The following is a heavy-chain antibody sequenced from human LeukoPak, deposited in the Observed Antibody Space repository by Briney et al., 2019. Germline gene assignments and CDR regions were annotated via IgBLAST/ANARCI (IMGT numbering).Heavy chain of an antibody. CDR2: IYHSGST. J-gene: IGHJ6*03. D-gene: IGHD2-15*01. V-gene: IGHV4-38-2*02. CDR1: GYSISSGYY. CDR3: ARDIVVVVAATAYYYMDV. Sequence: SETLSLTCTVSGYSISSGYYWGWIRQPPGKGLEWIGSIYHSGSTYYNPSLKSRVTISVDTSKNQFSLKLSSVTAADTAVYYCARDIVVVVAATAYYYMDVWGKGTTVTVSS.